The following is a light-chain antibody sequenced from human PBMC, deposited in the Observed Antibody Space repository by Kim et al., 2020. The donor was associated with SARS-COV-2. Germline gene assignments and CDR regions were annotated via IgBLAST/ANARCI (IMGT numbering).Light chain of an antibody. V-gene: IGKV3-15*01. Sequence: VSPGERATLSCRASQSVSSNLAWYQQKPGQAPRLLIYGASTRATGIPARFSGSGSGTEFTLTISSLQSEDFAVYYCQQYNNWLQTFGQGTKVDIK. CDR1: QSVSSN. CDR2: GAS. J-gene: IGKJ1*01. CDR3: QQYNNWLQT.